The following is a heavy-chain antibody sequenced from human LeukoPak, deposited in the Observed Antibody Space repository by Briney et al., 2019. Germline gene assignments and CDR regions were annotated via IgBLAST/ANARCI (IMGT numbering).Heavy chain of an antibody. CDR1: GSSLSNYG. V-gene: IGHV3-33*01. CDR2: INYDGSNR. D-gene: IGHD3-16*01. CDR3: ARWGGTRQFYFDY. J-gene: IGHJ4*02. Sequence: GGSLRLSCAASGSSLSNYGLHWVRQGPGKGLEWLAVINYDGSNRYYADSVKGRFTISKDSSENTLYLQMNRLRADDTAIYYCARWGGTRQFYFDYWGQGTLATVSS.